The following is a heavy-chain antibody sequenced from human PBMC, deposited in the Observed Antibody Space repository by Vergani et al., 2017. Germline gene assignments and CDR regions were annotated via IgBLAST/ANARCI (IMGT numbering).Heavy chain of an antibody. Sequence: QVQLVESGGGLVKPGGSLRLSCAASGFTFSDYYMSWIRQAPGKGLEWVSYISSSGSTIYYADSVKGRFTISRDNAKNSLYLQMNSLKAEDTAVYYCARDVINMVRGVSHNDAFDIWGQGTMVTVSS. V-gene: IGHV3-11*01. CDR2: ISSSGSTI. D-gene: IGHD3-10*01. CDR1: GFTFSDYY. J-gene: IGHJ3*02. CDR3: ARDVINMVRGVSHNDAFDI.